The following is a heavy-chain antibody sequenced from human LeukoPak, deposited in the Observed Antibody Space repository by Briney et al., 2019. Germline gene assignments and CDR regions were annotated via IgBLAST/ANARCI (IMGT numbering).Heavy chain of an antibody. V-gene: IGHV4-39*07. CDR3: ARDTGQLYRGSYYYYMDV. CDR1: GGSISSSSYY. J-gene: IGHJ6*03. Sequence: PSETLSLTCTVSGGSISSSSYYWGWIRQPPGKGLEWIGSIYYSGSTYYNPSLKSRVTISVDTSKNQFSLKLSSVTAADTAVYYCARDTGQLYRGSYYYYMDVWGKGTTVTVSS. D-gene: IGHD6-6*01. CDR2: IYYSGST.